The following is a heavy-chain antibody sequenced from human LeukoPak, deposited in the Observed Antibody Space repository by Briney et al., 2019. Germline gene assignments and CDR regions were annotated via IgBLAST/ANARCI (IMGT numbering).Heavy chain of an antibody. CDR3: ARDPPVEGMLARDPHYASGSYYRGGFDS. Sequence: ASVKVSCKASGYTFTAYYISWVRQAPGQGLELMGGISAYNGNTKYARKFQGRVTMTTDTSTRTAYMELRNLRSDDTAVYFCARDPPVEGMLARDPHYASGSYYRGGFDSWGQGTLVTVSS. J-gene: IGHJ4*02. D-gene: IGHD3-10*01. CDR2: ISAYNGNT. V-gene: IGHV1-18*01. CDR1: GYTFTAYY.